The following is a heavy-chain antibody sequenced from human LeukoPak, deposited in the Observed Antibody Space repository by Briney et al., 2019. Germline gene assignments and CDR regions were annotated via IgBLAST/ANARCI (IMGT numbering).Heavy chain of an antibody. CDR1: GGTFSSYV. Sequence: APVKVSYKASGGTFSSYVISWVRQAPGHGREWMGGIIPIFGTANYAQKFQGRVTITPDESTSTASIDLCSLRAEDTTMYQCARDYRSGLDGLQGGCYYYWMDGWGQGSSVTVYS. V-gene: IGHV1-69*01. J-gene: IGHJ6*02. CDR2: IIPIFGTA. CDR3: ARDYRSGLDGLQGGCYYYWMDG. D-gene: IGHD6-19*01.